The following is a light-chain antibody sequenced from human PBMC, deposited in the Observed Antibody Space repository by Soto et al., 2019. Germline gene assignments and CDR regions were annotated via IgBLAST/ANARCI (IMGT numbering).Light chain of an antibody. CDR1: RSISSY. J-gene: IGKJ4*01. CDR2: AAS. V-gene: IGKV1-39*01. Sequence: DIQMTQSPSSLSASVGDRVTITCRASRSISSYLNWYQQKPGKAPKLLIYAASSLQSGVPSRFSGSGSGTDFTLTISSLQPEDFETYYCQQSYSTPLTFGGGTKVDIK. CDR3: QQSYSTPLT.